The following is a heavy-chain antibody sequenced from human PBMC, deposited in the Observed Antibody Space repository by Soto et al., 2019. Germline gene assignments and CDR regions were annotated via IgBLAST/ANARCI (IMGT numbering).Heavy chain of an antibody. D-gene: IGHD3-22*01. CDR3: AKDVDYYDSSGYYYSYFDY. J-gene: IGHJ4*02. V-gene: IGHV3-23*01. CDR2: ISGSGGST. Sequence: EVQLLESGGGLVQPGGSLRLSCAASGFTFSSYAMSWVRKAPGKGLEWVSAISGSGGSTYYADSVKGRFTISRDNSKNTLYLQMNSLRAEDTAVYYCAKDVDYYDSSGYYYSYFDYWGQGTLVTVSS. CDR1: GFTFSSYA.